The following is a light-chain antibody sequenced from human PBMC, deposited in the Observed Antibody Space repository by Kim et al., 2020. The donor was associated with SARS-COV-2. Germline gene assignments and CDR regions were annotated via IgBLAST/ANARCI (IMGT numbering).Light chain of an antibody. J-gene: IGLJ2*01. CDR2: YDS. CDR3: QVWDSSDDHRVV. Sequence: SYELTQAPSVSVAPGKTARITCGGTSIGSKSMHWYQQKPGQAPVLVISYDSVRPSGIPERFSGSNSGNTATVTISRVEAGDEADYYCQVWDSSDDHRVVFGGGTQLTVL. V-gene: IGLV3-21*04. CDR1: SIGSKS.